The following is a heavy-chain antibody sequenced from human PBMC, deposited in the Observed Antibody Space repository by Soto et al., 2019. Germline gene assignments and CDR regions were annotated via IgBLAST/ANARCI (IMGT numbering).Heavy chain of an antibody. CDR3: ARDLEPSIAAAGTSHYYYYYGMDV. V-gene: IGHV4-31*03. CDR1: GGSISSGGYY. Sequence: SETLSLTCTVSGGSISSGGYYWSWIRQHPGKGLEWIGYIYYSGSTYYNPSLKSRVTISVDTSKNQFSLKLSSVTAADTAVYYCARDLEPSIAAAGTSHYYYYYGMDVWGQGTTVTVSS. CDR2: IYYSGST. J-gene: IGHJ6*02. D-gene: IGHD6-13*01.